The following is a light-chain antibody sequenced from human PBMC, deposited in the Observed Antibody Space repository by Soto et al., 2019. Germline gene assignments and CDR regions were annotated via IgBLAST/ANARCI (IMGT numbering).Light chain of an antibody. J-gene: IGLJ3*02. Sequence: QSVLTQPASVSGSPGQSINVSCTGTNTDVGGYNYVSWYQHRPGKAPRLMIYEVRNRLSGVSNRFSGSKSGNTASLTISGLQSEDEADYYCTSYTPTGALVFGSGTKLTVL. CDR2: EVR. CDR3: TSYTPTGALV. V-gene: IGLV2-14*01. CDR1: NTDVGGYNY.